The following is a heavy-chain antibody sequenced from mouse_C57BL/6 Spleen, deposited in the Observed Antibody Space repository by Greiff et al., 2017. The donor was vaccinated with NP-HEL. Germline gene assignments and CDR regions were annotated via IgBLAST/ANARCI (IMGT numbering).Heavy chain of an antibody. CDR3: ARASRAMDY. Sequence: DVKLVESEGGLVQPGSSMKLSCTASGFTFSDYYMAWVCQVPEKGLEWVANINYDGSSTYYLDSLKSRFIISRDNAKNILYLQMSSLKSEDTATYYCARASRAMDYWGQGTSVTVSS. V-gene: IGHV5-16*01. J-gene: IGHJ4*01. D-gene: IGHD6-1*01. CDR1: GFTFSDYY. CDR2: INYDGSST.